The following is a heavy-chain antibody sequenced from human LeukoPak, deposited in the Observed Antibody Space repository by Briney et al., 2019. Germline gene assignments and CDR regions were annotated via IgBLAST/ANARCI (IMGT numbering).Heavy chain of an antibody. V-gene: IGHV3-23*01. D-gene: IGHD1-1*01. CDR2: ISGSGGST. CDR3: AKVGNGNYYYYMDV. CDR1: GFTFSSYA. J-gene: IGHJ6*03. Sequence: PGGSLRLSCAASGFTFSSYAMSWVRQAPGKGLEWVSAISGSGGSTYYADSVKGRFTISRDNSKNTLYLQMNSLRAEDTAVYYCAKVGNGNYYYYMDVWGKGTTVTVSS.